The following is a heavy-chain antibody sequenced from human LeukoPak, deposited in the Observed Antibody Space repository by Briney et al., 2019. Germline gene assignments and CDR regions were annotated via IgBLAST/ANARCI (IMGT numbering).Heavy chain of an antibody. CDR1: GFTFSSYW. D-gene: IGHD1-26*01. CDR2: IKQDGSEK. CDR3: ARGSQWELRPDAFDI. Sequence: GGSLRLSCAASGFTFSSYWMSWVRQAPGKGLEWVANIKQDGSEKYYVDSAKGRFTISRDNPKNALYLQMNSLRAEDRAVYYCARGSQWELRPDAFDIWGQGTMVSVSS. V-gene: IGHV3-7*01. J-gene: IGHJ3*02.